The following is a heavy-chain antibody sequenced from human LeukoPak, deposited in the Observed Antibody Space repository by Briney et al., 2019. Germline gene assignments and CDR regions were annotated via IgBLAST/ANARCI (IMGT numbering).Heavy chain of an antibody. CDR3: ARVGIAANYYYYGMDV. V-gene: IGHV1-46*01. J-gene: IGHJ6*02. Sequence: ASVKVSCKASGYTFTSYYMHWVRQAPGQGLEWMGIINPSGGSTSYAQKFQGRVTMTRDTSTSTVYMELSSLRSEDTAVYYCARVGIAANYYYYGMDVWGQGTTATVSS. D-gene: IGHD6-25*01. CDR2: INPSGGST. CDR1: GYTFTSYY.